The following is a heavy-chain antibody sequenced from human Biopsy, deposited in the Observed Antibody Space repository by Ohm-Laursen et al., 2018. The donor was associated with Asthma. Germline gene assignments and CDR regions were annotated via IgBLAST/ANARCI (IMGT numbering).Heavy chain of an antibody. J-gene: IGHJ3*01. V-gene: IGHV3-7*01. Sequence: SLRLSCSAPGFTFGDYCMSWVRQVPGQGLEWVANIKHDGCEKNHVDSLKGRFTISRDNAKNSLYLQMNSLRAEDTAVYYCTRREYSDSRISPLDLWGHGTMVTVSS. CDR2: IKHDGCEK. CDR1: GFTFGDYC. D-gene: IGHD3-22*01. CDR3: TRREYSDSRISPLDL.